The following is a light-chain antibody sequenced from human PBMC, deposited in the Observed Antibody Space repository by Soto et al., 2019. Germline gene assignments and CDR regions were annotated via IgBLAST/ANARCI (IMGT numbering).Light chain of an antibody. CDR1: QSVSSSY. V-gene: IGKV3-20*01. Sequence: DIVLTQSPGTLSLSPGERVTLSCRASQSVSSSYLDWYQQKPGQAPRLLIYGASSRATGIPDRFRGSGSGTDFTLTISRLEPEDFAVYYCQQYGSSLYTFGQGTKLEIK. CDR3: QQYGSSLYT. CDR2: GAS. J-gene: IGKJ2*01.